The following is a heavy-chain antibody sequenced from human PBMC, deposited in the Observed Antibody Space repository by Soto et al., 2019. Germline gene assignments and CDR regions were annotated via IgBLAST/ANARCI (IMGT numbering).Heavy chain of an antibody. CDR3: ARGTYDILTGYPLAFDY. CDR1: GCSLSSYY. Sequence: SETMSLTCTVSGCSLSSYYWSWLRPPPGKGLEWIGYIYYSGSTNYNPSLKSRVTISVDTSKNQFSLKLSSVTAADTAVYYCARGTYDILTGYPLAFDYWGQGTLVTVSS. V-gene: IGHV4-59*01. CDR2: IYYSGST. D-gene: IGHD3-9*01. J-gene: IGHJ4*02.